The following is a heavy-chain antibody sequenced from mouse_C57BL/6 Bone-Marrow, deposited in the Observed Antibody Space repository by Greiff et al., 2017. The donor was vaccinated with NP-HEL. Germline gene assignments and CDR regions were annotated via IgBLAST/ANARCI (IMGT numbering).Heavy chain of an antibody. CDR3: ARRNSNYYGSSDWYFDV. D-gene: IGHD1-1*01. CDR1: GYTFTDYN. CDR2: INPNNGGT. Sequence: EVKLMESGPELVKPGASVKIPCKASGYTFTDYNMDWVKQSHGKSLEWIGDINPNNGGTIYNQKFKGKATLTVDKSSSTAYMELRSLTSEDTAVYYCARRNSNYYGSSDWYFDVWGTGTTVTVSS. V-gene: IGHV1-18*01. J-gene: IGHJ1*03.